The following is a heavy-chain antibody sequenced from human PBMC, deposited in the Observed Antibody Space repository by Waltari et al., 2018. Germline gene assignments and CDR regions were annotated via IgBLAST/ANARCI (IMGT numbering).Heavy chain of an antibody. CDR3: ARVATKTYSSPVPGRPYYYGMDV. J-gene: IGHJ6*02. D-gene: IGHD6-13*01. CDR1: GFTFSRYW. CDR2: MNSDGSST. Sequence: EEQLVESGGGLVQPGESLRLSCAASGFTFSRYWMDWVRQAPGKGLVWGARMNSDGSSTIYAESVKGRFTIARDNAKNTLYVQMNRLRAEDTAVYYCARVATKTYSSPVPGRPYYYGMDVWGQGTTVTVSS. V-gene: IGHV3-74*01.